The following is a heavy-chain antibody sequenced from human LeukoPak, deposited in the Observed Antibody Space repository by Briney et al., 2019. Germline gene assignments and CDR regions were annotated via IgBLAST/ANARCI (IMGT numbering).Heavy chain of an antibody. Sequence: PSETLSLTCTVSGGSISSGGYYWSWIRQHPGKGLEWIGYIYYSGSTNYNPSLKSRVTISVDTSKNQFSLKLSSVTAADTAVYYCARVGDYSNYGVHLHWFDPWGQGTLVTVSS. J-gene: IGHJ5*02. CDR2: IYYSGST. V-gene: IGHV4-31*03. CDR3: ARVGDYSNYGVHLHWFDP. CDR1: GGSISSGGYY. D-gene: IGHD4-11*01.